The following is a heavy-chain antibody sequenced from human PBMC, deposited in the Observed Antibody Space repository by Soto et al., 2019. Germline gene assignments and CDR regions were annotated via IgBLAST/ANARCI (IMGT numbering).Heavy chain of an antibody. V-gene: IGHV1-69*01. D-gene: IGHD3-10*01. CDR1: GGSFASYA. CDR3: AREYSYCSGTYFDY. J-gene: IGHJ4*02. CDR2: IIPLFNTT. Sequence: QVQLVQSGAEVKKPGSSVKVSCKAAGGSFASYAITWLRQAPGQGLEWMGGIIPLFNTTTYAQKFQDRVTITADEATNTAYMQLSSLRSEDTAVYYCAREYSYCSGTYFDYWGQGTLVIVSS.